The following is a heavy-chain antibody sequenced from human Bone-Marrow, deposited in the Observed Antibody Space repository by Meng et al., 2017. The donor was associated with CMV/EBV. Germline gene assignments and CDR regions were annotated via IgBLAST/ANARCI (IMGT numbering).Heavy chain of an antibody. V-gene: IGHV6-1*01. CDR3: ARGSSSPRAFDI. D-gene: IGHD6-6*01. CDR1: GDSVSTNSAA. J-gene: IGHJ3*02. Sequence: SQTLSLTCAISGDSVSTNSAAWNWIRQSPSRGLEWLGRTYYRSKWYNDYAISVKSRITINPDTSKNQFSLQLNSVTPEDAAVYYCARGSSSPRAFDIWGQGTTVTVSS. CDR2: TYYRSKWYN.